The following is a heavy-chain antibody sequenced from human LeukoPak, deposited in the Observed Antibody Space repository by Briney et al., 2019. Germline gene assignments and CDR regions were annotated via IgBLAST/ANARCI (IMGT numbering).Heavy chain of an antibody. CDR2: MNPNSGNT. CDR3: ARGPPEHPQGY. CDR1: GYTFTTYD. D-gene: IGHD1-14*01. Sequence: ASVKVSCKASGYTFTTYDINWVRQATGQGLEWMGWMNPNSGNTDYAQKFQGRVTMTRNTSITTPFMELNNLRSEDTAVYYCARGPPEHPQGYWGQGTLVTVSS. V-gene: IGHV1-8*01. J-gene: IGHJ4*02.